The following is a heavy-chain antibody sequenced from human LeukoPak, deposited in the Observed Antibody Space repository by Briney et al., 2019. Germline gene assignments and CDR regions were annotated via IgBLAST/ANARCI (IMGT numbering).Heavy chain of an antibody. J-gene: IGHJ4*02. D-gene: IGHD3-16*01. CDR3: TTAPAAYTFDS. Sequence: PSETLSLTCAVYGGSFSGYYWSWVRQAPGKGLEWIGRIKSITDGGTTVYAAPVKDRFTISRDDSKNTLYLQMNSLKTEDTAVYYCTTAPAAYTFDSWGQGTLVTVSS. V-gene: IGHV3-15*01. CDR2: IKSITDGGTT. CDR1: GGSFSGYY.